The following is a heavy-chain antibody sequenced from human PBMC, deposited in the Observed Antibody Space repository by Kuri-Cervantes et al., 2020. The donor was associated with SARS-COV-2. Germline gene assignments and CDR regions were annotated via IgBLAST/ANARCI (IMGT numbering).Heavy chain of an antibody. CDR1: GFTFSSYS. Sequence: GGSLRLSCAASGFTFSSYSMNWVRQAPGKGLEWVSSISSSSSYIYYADSVKGRFTISRDNAKNSLYLQMNSLRAEDTAVYYCASDFWSGYYTLGSRVGYWGQGTLVTVSS. D-gene: IGHD3-3*01. CDR2: ISSSSSYI. V-gene: IGHV3-21*01. J-gene: IGHJ4*02. CDR3: ASDFWSGYYTLGSRVGY.